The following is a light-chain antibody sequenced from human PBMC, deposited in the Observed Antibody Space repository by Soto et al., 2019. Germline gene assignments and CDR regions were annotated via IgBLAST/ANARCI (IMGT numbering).Light chain of an antibody. V-gene: IGLV1-40*01. Sequence: QSVLTQPPSVSGAPGQRVTISCTGSSSNIGAGYDVHWYQQLPGTAPKLLIYGNSNRPSGVPDRFSGSKSGTSASLAITGGQAEDEADYYCQSYDSSLSGSVFGGGTQLTVL. J-gene: IGLJ2*01. CDR1: SSNIGAGYD. CDR3: QSYDSSLSGSV. CDR2: GNS.